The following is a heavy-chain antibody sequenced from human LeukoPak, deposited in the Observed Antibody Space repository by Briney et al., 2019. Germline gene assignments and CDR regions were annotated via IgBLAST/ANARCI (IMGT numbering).Heavy chain of an antibody. CDR2: IYYSGST. CDR1: GGSISSYY. J-gene: IGHJ4*02. V-gene: IGHV4-59*01. Sequence: KSSETLSLTCTVSGGSISSYYWSWIRQPPGKGLEWIGYIYYSGSTNYNPSLKSRVTISVDTSKNQFSLKLRSVTAADTAVYYCATYYYDSSGYYYFDYWGQGTLVTVSS. D-gene: IGHD3-22*01. CDR3: ATYYYDSSGYYYFDY.